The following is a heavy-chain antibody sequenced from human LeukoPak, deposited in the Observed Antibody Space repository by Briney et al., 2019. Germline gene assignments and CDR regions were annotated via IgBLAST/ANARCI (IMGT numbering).Heavy chain of an antibody. V-gene: IGHV3-21*01. CDR3: ARDGVLWFGELRAFDI. D-gene: IGHD3-10*01. CDR1: GFTFSSYS. J-gene: IGHJ3*02. CDR2: ISSSSSYI. Sequence: GGSLRLSCAASGFTFSSYSMNWVRQAPGEGLEWVSSISSSSSYIYYADSVKGRFTISRDNPKNSLYLQMNSLRAEDTAVYYCARDGVLWFGELRAFDIWGQGTMVTVSS.